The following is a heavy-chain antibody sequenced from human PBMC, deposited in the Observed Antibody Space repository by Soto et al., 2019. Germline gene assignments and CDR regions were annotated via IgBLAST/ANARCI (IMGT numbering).Heavy chain of an antibody. CDR1: GGSFSGYY. CDR3: TRGPSGDKVDF. D-gene: IGHD7-27*01. CDR2: INHSGST. J-gene: IGHJ4*02. V-gene: IGHV4-34*01. Sequence: SETLSLTCAVYGGSFSGYYWSWIRQPPGKGLEWIGEINHSGSTFSNPSLKSRVTISVDTSKNQFSLNLSSVTAADTAVYYCTRGPSGDKVDFWGQGALVTVSS.